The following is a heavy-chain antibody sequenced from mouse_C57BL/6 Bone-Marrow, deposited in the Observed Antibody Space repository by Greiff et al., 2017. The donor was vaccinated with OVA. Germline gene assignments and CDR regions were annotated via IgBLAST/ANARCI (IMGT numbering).Heavy chain of an antibody. J-gene: IGHJ1*03. D-gene: IGHD1-1*01. CDR2: IDPNSGGT. V-gene: IGHV1-72*01. CDR3: ARMRCTTVLAPVV. CDR1: GYTFTSYW. Sequence: VKLQESGAELVKPGASVKLSCKASGYTFTSYWMHWVKQRPGRGLEWIGRIDPNSGGTKYNEKFKSKATLTVDKPSSTAYMQLSSLTSEDSAVYYCARMRCTTVLAPVVWGTGTPVTVSS.